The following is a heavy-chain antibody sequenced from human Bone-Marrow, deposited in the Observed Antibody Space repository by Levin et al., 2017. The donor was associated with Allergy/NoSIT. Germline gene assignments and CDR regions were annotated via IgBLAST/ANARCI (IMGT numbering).Heavy chain of an antibody. Sequence: NASETLSLTCTVSGGSISSGGYYWSWIRQHPGKGLEWIGYIYYSGSTYYNPSLKSRVTISVDTSKNQFSLKLSSVTAADTAVYYCARSETGEYYYYYYMDVWGKGTTVTVSS. D-gene: IGHD1-1*01. CDR3: ARSETGEYYYYYYMDV. CDR2: IYYSGST. J-gene: IGHJ6*03. CDR1: GGSISSGGYY. V-gene: IGHV4-31*03.